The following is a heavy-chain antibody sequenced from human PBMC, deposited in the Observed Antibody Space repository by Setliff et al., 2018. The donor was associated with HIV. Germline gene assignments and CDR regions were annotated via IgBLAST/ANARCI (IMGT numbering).Heavy chain of an antibody. Sequence: ASVKVSCKAFGYTFTSYFLHWVRQAPGQGLEWLGIIDPNGGAPNNEQKVQGILPVATDTSTGTLYMELSNLSSDDPSVYYCAIAGGGATYPAFDIWGQGTMVTV. CDR2: IDPNGGAP. J-gene: IGHJ3*02. V-gene: IGHV1-46*01. CDR3: AIAGGGATYPAFDI. D-gene: IGHD3-10*01. CDR1: GYTFTSYF.